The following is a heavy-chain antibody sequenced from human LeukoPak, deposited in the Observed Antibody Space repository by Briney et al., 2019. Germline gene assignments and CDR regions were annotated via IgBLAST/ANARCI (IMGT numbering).Heavy chain of an antibody. CDR1: GYTFSDFY. V-gene: IGHV1-2*02. Sequence: GASVKVSCKASGYTFSDFYIHWVRQAPGQGLEYVGWITPKSGDTYSPQRFQGRVTMTRDASISIAYMELSSLRSDDTAVYFCARVRSAEERAWAYWGQGTLVTVSS. J-gene: IGHJ4*02. D-gene: IGHD1-1*01. CDR3: ARVRSAEERAWAY. CDR2: ITPKSGDT.